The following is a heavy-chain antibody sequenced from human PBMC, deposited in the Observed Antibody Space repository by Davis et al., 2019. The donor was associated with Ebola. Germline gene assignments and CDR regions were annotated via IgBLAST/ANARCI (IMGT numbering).Heavy chain of an antibody. CDR2: IIPIFDTA. D-gene: IGHD6-6*01. V-gene: IGHV1-69*13. CDR1: GGTFSSYA. Sequence: SVKVSCKASGGTFSSYAISWVRQAPGQGLEWMGGIIPIFDTANYAQKFQGRVTITADESTSTAYMELSSLRSEDTAVYYCAREPVPLGYYYGMDVWGQGTTVTVSS. J-gene: IGHJ6*02. CDR3: AREPVPLGYYYGMDV.